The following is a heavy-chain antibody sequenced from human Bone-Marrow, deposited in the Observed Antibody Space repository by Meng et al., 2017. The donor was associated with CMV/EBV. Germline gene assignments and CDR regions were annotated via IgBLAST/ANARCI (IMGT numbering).Heavy chain of an antibody. CDR2: INPNSGGT. V-gene: IGHV1-2*02. D-gene: IGHD2-2*03. J-gene: IGHJ6*02. Sequence: ASVKVSCKTSGFTFTNFGIGWVRQAPGQGLEWMGWINPNSGGTNYAQKFQGRVTMTRDTSISTAYMELSRLRSDDTAVYYCARGGGRSGGYCSSTSCKGMDVWGQGTTVTVSS. CDR3: ARGGGRSGGYCSSTSCKGMDV. CDR1: GFTFTNFG.